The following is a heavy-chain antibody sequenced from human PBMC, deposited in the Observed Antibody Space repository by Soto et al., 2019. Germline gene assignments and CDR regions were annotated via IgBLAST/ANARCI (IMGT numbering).Heavy chain of an antibody. CDR1: GFTFSSYG. Sequence: GGSLRLSCAASGFTFSSYGMHWVRQAPGKGLEWVADIKQDGSEKYYVDSVKGRFTISRDNAKNSLYLQMNSLRAEDTAVYYCARDFGVTTVTYYYYYYGMDVWGQGTTVTVSS. CDR3: ARDFGVTTVTYYYYYYGMDV. V-gene: IGHV3-7*03. CDR2: IKQDGSEK. D-gene: IGHD4-17*01. J-gene: IGHJ6*02.